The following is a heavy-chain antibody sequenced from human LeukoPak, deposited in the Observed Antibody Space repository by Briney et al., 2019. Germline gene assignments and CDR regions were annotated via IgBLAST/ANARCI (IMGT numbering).Heavy chain of an antibody. J-gene: IGHJ4*02. V-gene: IGHV4-34*01. Sequence: SETLSLTCAVYGGSFSGYYWGWIRQPPGKGLEWIGSIYYSGSTYYNPSLKSRVTISVDTSKNQFSLKLSSVTAADTAVHYCARQYYYGSGSYPNYFDYWGQGTLVTVSS. CDR3: ARQYYYGSGSYPNYFDY. D-gene: IGHD3-10*01. CDR1: GGSFSGYY. CDR2: IYYSGST.